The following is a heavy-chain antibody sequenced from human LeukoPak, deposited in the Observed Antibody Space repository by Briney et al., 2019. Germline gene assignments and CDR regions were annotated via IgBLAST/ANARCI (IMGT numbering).Heavy chain of an antibody. Sequence: GGSLRLSCAASGFNVISNYMNWVRQAPGKGLEWVSVICSDDTTYYADSVKGRFTISRDNSRNTLYLQMNSLRPEDTAVYYCARPWDAFDIWGQGTMVTVSS. CDR3: ARPWDAFDI. CDR1: GFNVISNY. V-gene: IGHV3-53*01. CDR2: ICSDDTT. J-gene: IGHJ3*02.